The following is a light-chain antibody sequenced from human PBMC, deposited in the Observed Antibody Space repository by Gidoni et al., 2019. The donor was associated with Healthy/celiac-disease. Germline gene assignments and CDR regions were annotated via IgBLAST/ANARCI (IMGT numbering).Light chain of an antibody. V-gene: IGKV1-5*03. Sequence: DIQMTQSPSTLSSSVGDRVTITCRASQSISSWVAWYQQKPGKATELLIYKASSLESGVPSRFRGSGSGTEFTLTISSLQPDDFATYYFQQYNRYSRTFGQGTKVEIK. CDR3: QQYNRYSRT. CDR1: QSISSW. J-gene: IGKJ1*01. CDR2: KAS.